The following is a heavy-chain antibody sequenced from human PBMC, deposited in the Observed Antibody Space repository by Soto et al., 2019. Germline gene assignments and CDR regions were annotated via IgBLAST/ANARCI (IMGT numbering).Heavy chain of an antibody. CDR2: ISYSGST. CDR3: ARGTSWQLPFDY. CDR1: SDSISSYY. V-gene: IGHV4-59*01. D-gene: IGHD6-13*01. Sequence: SETLSLTCTVSSDSISSYYWSWIRQPPGKRLEWIGYISYSGSTDYNPSLKSRVTISGDTSKNQFSLKVSSVTAADAAVYYCARGTSWQLPFDYWGQGTLVTVSS. J-gene: IGHJ4*02.